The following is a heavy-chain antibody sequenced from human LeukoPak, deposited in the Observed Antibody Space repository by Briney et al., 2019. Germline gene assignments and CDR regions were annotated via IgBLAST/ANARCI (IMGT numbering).Heavy chain of an antibody. CDR3: ARQGPNRRDGYNEIDY. Sequence: PSETLSLTCTVSGGSISSYYWSWIRQPPGKGLEWIGYIYYSGSTNYNPSLKSRVTIPVDTSKNQFSLKLSSVTAADTAVYYCARQGPNRRDGYNEIDYWGQGTLVTVSS. CDR2: IYYSGST. J-gene: IGHJ4*02. D-gene: IGHD5-24*01. V-gene: IGHV4-59*08. CDR1: GGSISSYY.